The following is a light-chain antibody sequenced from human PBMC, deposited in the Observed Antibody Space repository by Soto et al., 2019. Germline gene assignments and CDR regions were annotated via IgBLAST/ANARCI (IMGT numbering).Light chain of an antibody. J-gene: IGLJ1*01. CDR1: NSDVGGYNY. V-gene: IGLV2-14*01. Sequence: QSARTQPASVSGSPGQSITISCTGTNSDVGGYNYVAWYQQHAGKAPKLMMYDVSNRPSGVSNRFSGSKSGNTASLTISGLQAEDEADYYCSSYAGSSTVFGTGTKVTVL. CDR3: SSYAGSSTV. CDR2: DVS.